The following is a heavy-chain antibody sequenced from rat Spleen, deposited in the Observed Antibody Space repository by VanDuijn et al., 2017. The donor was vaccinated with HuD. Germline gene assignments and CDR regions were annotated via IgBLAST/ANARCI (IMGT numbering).Heavy chain of an antibody. CDR3: AREPYSYNPFDY. V-gene: IGHV2-32*01. D-gene: IGHD1-5*01. J-gene: IGHJ2*01. Sequence: QVQLKESGPGLVQPSQTLSLTCTVSGFSISSYGVIWVRQPPGKGLEWMAVMWSGGDTSYNSTLKSRLTISRDTSQSQVFLKMSSLQTEDTATYYCAREPYSYNPFDYWGQGFMVTVSS. CDR2: MWSGGDT. CDR1: GFSISSYG.